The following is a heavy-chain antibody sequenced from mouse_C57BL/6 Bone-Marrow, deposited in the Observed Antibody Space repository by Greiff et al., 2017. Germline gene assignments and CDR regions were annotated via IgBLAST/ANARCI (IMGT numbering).Heavy chain of an antibody. CDR2: ISSGGSYT. D-gene: IGHD3-2*02. Sequence: EVQRVESGGDLVKPGGSLKLSCAASGFTFSSYGMSWVRQTPDKRLEWVATISSGGSYTYYPDSVKGRFTISRDNAKNTLYLQMSSLKSEDTAMYYCARQGAQASFDYWGQGTTLTVSS. J-gene: IGHJ2*01. V-gene: IGHV5-6*01. CDR1: GFTFSSYG. CDR3: ARQGAQASFDY.